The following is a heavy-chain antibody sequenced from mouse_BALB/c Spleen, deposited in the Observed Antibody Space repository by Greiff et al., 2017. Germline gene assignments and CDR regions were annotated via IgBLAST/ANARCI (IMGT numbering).Heavy chain of an antibody. J-gene: IGHJ2*01. Sequence: EVNVVESGGGLVQPGGSRKLSCAASGFTFSSFGMHWVRQAPEKGLEWVAYISSGSSTIYYADTVKGRFTISRDNPKNTLFLQMTSLRSEDTAMYYCARSGPYGSSPFDYWGQGTTLTVSS. D-gene: IGHD1-1*01. CDR2: ISSGSSTI. CDR3: ARSGPYGSSPFDY. V-gene: IGHV5-17*02. CDR1: GFTFSSFG.